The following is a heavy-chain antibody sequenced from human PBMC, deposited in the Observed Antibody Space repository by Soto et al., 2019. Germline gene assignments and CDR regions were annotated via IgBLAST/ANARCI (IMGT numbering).Heavy chain of an antibody. V-gene: IGHV1-58*01. J-gene: IGHJ6*01. Sequence: SVKVSCKASGFTFTSSAVQWVRQGFGQRREWIGWIVVGSGNTNYAQKFQERVTITRDMSTSTAYMELSSLRSEDTAVYYCAADNGSSGWTGVYYYYGMEVWGQGTTVTVSS. CDR2: IVVGSGNT. CDR1: GFTFTSSA. D-gene: IGHD6-19*01. CDR3: AADNGSSGWTGVYYYYGMEV.